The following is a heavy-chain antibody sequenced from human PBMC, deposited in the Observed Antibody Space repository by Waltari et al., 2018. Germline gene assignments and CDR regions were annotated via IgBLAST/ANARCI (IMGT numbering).Heavy chain of an antibody. CDR1: GDSVTSPNW. Sequence: QLQLQESGPGLVKPSGTLSLSCAVSGDSVTSPNWWSWVRQSPQRGLEWIGQVLSTGKTNYSPSFASRVTMSLDASNNQFSLKVTSATAADTAVYYCARDRGSGLYLDAWGPGTLVTVSP. CDR3: ARDRGSGLYLDA. CDR2: VLSTGKT. V-gene: IGHV4-4*02. J-gene: IGHJ5*02. D-gene: IGHD2-15*01.